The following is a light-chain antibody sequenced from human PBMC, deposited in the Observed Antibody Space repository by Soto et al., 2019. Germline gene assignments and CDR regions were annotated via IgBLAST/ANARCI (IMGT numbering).Light chain of an antibody. V-gene: IGKV3-20*01. J-gene: IGKJ1*01. CDR1: QSLSSSH. CDR3: QQYGSSPQT. Sequence: EIVLTQSPGTLSLSPGERATLSCRASQSLSSSHLAWYQQKPGQAPRLLIYGASGRATDIPDRFSGSGSGPDFALTISILGPEDFAVYYCQQYGSSPQTFGQGTKVEIK. CDR2: GAS.